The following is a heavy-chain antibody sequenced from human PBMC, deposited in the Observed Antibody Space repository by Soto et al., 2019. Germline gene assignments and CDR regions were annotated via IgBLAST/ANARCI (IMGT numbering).Heavy chain of an antibody. V-gene: IGHV3-74*01. D-gene: IGHD6-19*01. CDR1: GFTLSSYW. CDR2: ISSDGTDV. J-gene: IGHJ4*02. CDR3: ARDQTVPGTSTLDS. Sequence: EVQLVESGGGLVQPGGSLRLSCAASGFTLSSYWMHWVRQAPGRELMLVSRISSDGTDVLHADSVKGRFTISRDNARNTVYLPMNSLRAENKAVYFCARDQTVPGTSTLDSWGQGTLVAVSS.